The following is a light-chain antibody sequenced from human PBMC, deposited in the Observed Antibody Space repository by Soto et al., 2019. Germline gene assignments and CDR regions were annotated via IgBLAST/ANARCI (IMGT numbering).Light chain of an antibody. Sequence: AIRMTQSPSSLSASTGDRVTITCRASQDVSIYLAWYQQKPGKAPKLLISATSALQNGVPPRFSVSGSATDFTLTIISLQPEDVATYYCQQFYSYPLTCGPGTKVDVK. CDR2: ATS. CDR1: QDVSIY. CDR3: QQFYSYPLT. J-gene: IGKJ3*01. V-gene: IGKV1-8*01.